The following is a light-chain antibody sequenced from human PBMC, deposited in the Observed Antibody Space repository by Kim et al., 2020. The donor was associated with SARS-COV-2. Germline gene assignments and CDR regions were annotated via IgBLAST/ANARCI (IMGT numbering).Light chain of an antibody. CDR1: QSVSSD. CDR3: QQRNNWAT. Sequence: SLSPAEIATRSCMTSQSVSSDVAWYQFRPGQAPRLLIYDASKRATGIPARFSGSGFGTDFTLTISSLEPEDFAVYYCQQRNNWATFGQGTKVDIK. CDR2: DAS. J-gene: IGKJ1*01. V-gene: IGKV3-11*01.